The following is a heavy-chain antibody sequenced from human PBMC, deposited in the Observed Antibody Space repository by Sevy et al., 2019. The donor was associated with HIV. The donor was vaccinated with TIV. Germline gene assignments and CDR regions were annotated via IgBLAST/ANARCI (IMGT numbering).Heavy chain of an antibody. D-gene: IGHD3-22*01. CDR3: ARDSEGSGHYYLDYFDY. Sequence: ASVKVSCKASGYIFTNYPICWVRQAPGQGLEWMGCIRTSNRETKYTQKLQGRAIMTTDTSTSTVNMDLRNLRPDDTAVYYCARDSEGSGHYYLDYFDYWGQGTLVTVSS. CDR1: GYIFTNYP. CDR2: IRTSNRET. V-gene: IGHV1-18*01. J-gene: IGHJ4*02.